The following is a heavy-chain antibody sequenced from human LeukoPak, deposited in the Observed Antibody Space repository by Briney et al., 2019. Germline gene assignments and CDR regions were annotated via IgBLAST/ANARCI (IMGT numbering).Heavy chain of an antibody. CDR2: IYGGETT. Sequence: PGGSLRLSCAASGFIVSNNYMSWVRQAPGKGLEWVSSIYGGETTEYAGSVKGRFTISRATSKNTLYLQMNSLRTEDTAVYYCATLYGGQRADGYWGQGTLVTVSS. J-gene: IGHJ4*02. D-gene: IGHD2-15*01. CDR3: ATLYGGQRADGY. CDR1: GFIVSNNY. V-gene: IGHV3-53*01.